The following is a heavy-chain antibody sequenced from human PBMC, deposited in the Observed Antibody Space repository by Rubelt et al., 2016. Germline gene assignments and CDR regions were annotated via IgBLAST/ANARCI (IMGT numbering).Heavy chain of an antibody. J-gene: IGHJ4*02. CDR3: ARQDCSGGSCYSALTDY. Sequence: VSCKASGGTFSSYAISWVRQAPGQGLEWMGRIIPILGIANYAQKFQGRVTITADKSTSTAYMELSSLRSEDTAVYYCARQDCSGGSCYSALTDYWGQGTLVTVSS. CDR1: GGTFSSYA. CDR2: IIPILGIA. D-gene: IGHD2-15*01. V-gene: IGHV1-69*04.